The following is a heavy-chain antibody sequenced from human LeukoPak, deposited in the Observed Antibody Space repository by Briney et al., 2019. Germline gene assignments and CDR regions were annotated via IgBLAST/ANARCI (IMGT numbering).Heavy chain of an antibody. V-gene: IGHV1-24*01. D-gene: IGHD1-1*01. CDR3: ATVGTTGTTDALDI. J-gene: IGHJ3*02. CDR2: FDPEDGET. Sequence: GASVKVSCKVSGYTLTELSMHWVRQAPGKGLEWMGGFDPEDGETIYAQKFQGRVTMTEDTSTDTAYMELSSLRSEDTAVYYCATVGTTGTTDALDIWGQGTMVTVSS. CDR1: GYTLTELS.